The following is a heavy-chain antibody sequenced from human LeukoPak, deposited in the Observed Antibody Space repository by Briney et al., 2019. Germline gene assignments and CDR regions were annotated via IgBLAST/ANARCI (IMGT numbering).Heavy chain of an antibody. CDR2: IYYSGST. J-gene: IGHJ5*02. CDR3: ARVSGPVAFDP. Sequence: SETLSLTCTVSGGSLSSGDYYWSWIRQPPGTGLEWIGYIYYSGSTYYNPSLKSRVTISVDTSKNQFSLKLSSVTAADTAVYYCARVSGPVAFDPWGQGTLVTVSS. V-gene: IGHV4-30-4*01. CDR1: GGSLSSGDYY. D-gene: IGHD2-15*01.